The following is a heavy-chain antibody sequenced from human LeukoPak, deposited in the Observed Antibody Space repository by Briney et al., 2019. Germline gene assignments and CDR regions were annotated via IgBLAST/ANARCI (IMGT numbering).Heavy chain of an antibody. CDR2: IIPIFGTA. Sequence: ASVKVSCKASGGTFSSYAISWVRQAPGHGLEWMGRIIPIFGTANYAQKFQGRVTITTDESTSTAYMELSSLRSEDTAVYYCARVSYGSGSYWEQIYAFDIWGQGTMVTVSS. CDR1: GGTFSSYA. D-gene: IGHD3-10*01. CDR3: ARVSYGSGSYWEQIYAFDI. V-gene: IGHV1-69*05. J-gene: IGHJ3*02.